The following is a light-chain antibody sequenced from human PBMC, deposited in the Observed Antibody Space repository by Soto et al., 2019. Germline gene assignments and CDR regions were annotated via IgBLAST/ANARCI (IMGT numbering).Light chain of an antibody. CDR3: QQSNNWPPLT. J-gene: IGKJ4*01. Sequence: IVITQSPAALSVTQGDRATLSCRASQSVSSSYLAWYQQKPGQAPRLLIYGASSRATGIPDRFSGSGSETDFSLTISSLQIEDFALYYCQQSNNWPPLTFGGGTKVDIK. CDR2: GAS. V-gene: IGKV3D-15*01. CDR1: QSVSSSY.